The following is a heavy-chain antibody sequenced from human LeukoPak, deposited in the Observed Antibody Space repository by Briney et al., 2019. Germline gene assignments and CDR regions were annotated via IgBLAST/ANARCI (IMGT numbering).Heavy chain of an antibody. CDR3: AKTTVTSEEYYYYYMDV. CDR1: GYTFTSYG. J-gene: IGHJ6*03. D-gene: IGHD4-17*01. V-gene: IGHV1-18*01. Sequence: GASVKVSCKASGYTFTSYGISWVRQAPGQGLEWMGWISAYNGNTNYAQKLQGRVTMTTDTSTSTAYMELRSLRSDDTAVYYCAKTTVTSEEYYYYYMDVWGKGTTVTVS. CDR2: ISAYNGNT.